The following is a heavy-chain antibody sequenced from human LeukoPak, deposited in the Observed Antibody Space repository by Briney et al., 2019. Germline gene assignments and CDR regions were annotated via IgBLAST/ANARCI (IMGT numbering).Heavy chain of an antibody. Sequence: PGGSLRLSCAASGFTFSSYSMNWVRQAPGKGLEWVSYISSSSSTIYYADSVKGRFTISRDNAKNSLYLQMNSLRAEDTAVYYCARRPVTIFGVGAWPYGMDVWGQGTTVTVSS. V-gene: IGHV3-48*01. J-gene: IGHJ6*02. D-gene: IGHD3-3*01. CDR1: GFTFSSYS. CDR3: ARRPVTIFGVGAWPYGMDV. CDR2: ISSSSSTI.